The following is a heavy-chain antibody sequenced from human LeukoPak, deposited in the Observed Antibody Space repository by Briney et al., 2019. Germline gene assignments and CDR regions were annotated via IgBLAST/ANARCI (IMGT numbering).Heavy chain of an antibody. D-gene: IGHD2-15*01. Sequence: TGGSLRLSCAASGFTFSSYGMHWVRQAPGKGLEWVAVIWYDGSNKYYADSVKGRFTISRDNSKNTLYLQMNSLRAEDTAVYYCASASRDIVVYYGMDVWGKGTTVTVSS. CDR3: ASASRDIVVYYGMDV. V-gene: IGHV3-33*01. J-gene: IGHJ6*04. CDR2: IWYDGSNK. CDR1: GFTFSSYG.